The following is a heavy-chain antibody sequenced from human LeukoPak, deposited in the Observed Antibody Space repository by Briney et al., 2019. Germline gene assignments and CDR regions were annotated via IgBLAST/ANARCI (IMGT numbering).Heavy chain of an antibody. D-gene: IGHD6-6*01. CDR2: ISAYNGNT. CDR3: ASTRGYSSSSGYYYYGMDV. J-gene: IGHJ6*02. Sequence: ASVKVSCKASGYTFTSYGISWVRQAPGQGLEWMGWISAYNGNTNYAQKLQGRATMTTDTSTSTAYMELRSLRSDDTAVYYCASTRGYSSSSGYYYYGMDVWGQGTTVTVSS. CDR1: GYTFTSYG. V-gene: IGHV1-18*01.